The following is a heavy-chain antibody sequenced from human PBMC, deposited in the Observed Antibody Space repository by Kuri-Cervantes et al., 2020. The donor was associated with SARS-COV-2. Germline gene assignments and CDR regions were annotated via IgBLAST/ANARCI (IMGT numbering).Heavy chain of an antibody. D-gene: IGHD2-21*01. CDR1: GYSISSGYY. Sequence: SETLSLTCAVSGYSISSGYYWGWIRQPPGKGLEWIGYIYYSGSTNYNPSLKSRVTISVDTSKNQFSLKLSSVTAADTAVYYCARHMAGTFDYWGQGTLVTVSS. V-gene: IGHV4-61*01. CDR3: ARHMAGTFDY. CDR2: IYYSGST. J-gene: IGHJ4*02.